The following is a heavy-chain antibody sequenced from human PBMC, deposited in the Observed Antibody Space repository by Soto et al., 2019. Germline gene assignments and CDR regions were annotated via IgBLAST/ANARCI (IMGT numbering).Heavy chain of an antibody. CDR3: ARGPEDSDVPRWDY. D-gene: IGHD1-26*01. J-gene: IGHJ4*02. Sequence: QVQLMQSGAEVRKPGASGRLSCETSGYNFNQYYIHWVRQAPGQGLEWMGIINLRGGTTEYAHKLRGRVTVTGDTSTKTAYMELRSLRSEDTAMYFCARGPEDSDVPRWDYWGQGTLVTVSS. CDR2: INLRGGTT. V-gene: IGHV1-46*02. CDR1: GYNFNQYY.